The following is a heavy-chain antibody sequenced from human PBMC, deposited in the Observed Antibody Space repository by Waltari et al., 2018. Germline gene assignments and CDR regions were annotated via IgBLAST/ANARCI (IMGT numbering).Heavy chain of an antibody. D-gene: IGHD3-16*02. CDR1: GYPFSDDD. CDR2: INPKSGNT. V-gene: IGHV1-8*02. J-gene: IGHJ4*02. Sequence: QMQLVQSGAEVKKPGASVKVSCKASGYPFSDDDINWVRQATGHGLEWMGWINPKSGNTVSAQNFQDRVTITRDPSTSTVYMELSSLRSDDAAVYYCARGFPIIATQGLVIEDHWGQGTLVTVSS. CDR3: ARGFPIIATQGLVIEDH.